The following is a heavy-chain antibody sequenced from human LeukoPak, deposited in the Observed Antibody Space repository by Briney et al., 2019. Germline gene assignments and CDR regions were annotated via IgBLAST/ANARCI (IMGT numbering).Heavy chain of an antibody. V-gene: IGHV5-51*01. CDR3: ARDGTTYYYDSSGYSDAFDI. J-gene: IGHJ3*02. Sequence: GESLKISCKGSGYSFISYWIGWVRQMPGKGLEWMGIIYPGDSDTRYSPSFQGQVTISADKSIRNAYLQWSSLKASDTAMYYCARDGTTYYYDSSGYSDAFDIWGQGTMVTVSS. CDR2: IYPGDSDT. D-gene: IGHD3-22*01. CDR1: GYSFISYW.